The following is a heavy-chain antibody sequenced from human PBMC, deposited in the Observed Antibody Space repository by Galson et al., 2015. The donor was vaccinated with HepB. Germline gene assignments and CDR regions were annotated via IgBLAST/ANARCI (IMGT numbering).Heavy chain of an antibody. CDR2: ISTKRGNT. CDR3: ARDVDWALDY. Sequence: SVKVSCKASGYTFNKYGISWVRQAPGQGLEWMGWISTKRGNTKHAQNFQGRVTMTTETSTNTAYMELRSLRSAYTAVYYCARDVDWALDYWGQGTLVTVSS. CDR1: GYTFNKYG. J-gene: IGHJ4*02. D-gene: IGHD3-9*01. V-gene: IGHV1-18*01.